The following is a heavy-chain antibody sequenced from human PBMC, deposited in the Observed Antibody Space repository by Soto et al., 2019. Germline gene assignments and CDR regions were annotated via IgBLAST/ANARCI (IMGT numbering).Heavy chain of an antibody. CDR2: IHYTGTT. CDR1: GDSVSSGAYS. Sequence: QVQLQESGPGLVKTSETLSLTCTVSGDSVSSGAYSWSWIRQAPGKELEWIGYIHYTGTTKYNPSLKSRVTISVDTSKNQFSLRRSSVAAADTAVYYCARVPRDDLRLYRWFDQWGQGSRVTVSS. D-gene: IGHD3-16*02. J-gene: IGHJ5*02. V-gene: IGHV4-61*08. CDR3: ARVPRDDLRLYRWFDQ.